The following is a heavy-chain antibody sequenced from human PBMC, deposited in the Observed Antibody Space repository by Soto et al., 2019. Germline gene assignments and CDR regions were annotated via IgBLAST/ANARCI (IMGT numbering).Heavy chain of an antibody. V-gene: IGHV3-30-3*01. CDR1: GFTFSSYA. CDR3: AREYSSSPAPFDY. J-gene: IGHJ4*02. CDR2: ISYDGSNK. D-gene: IGHD6-6*01. Sequence: GGSLRLSCAASGFTFSSYAMHWVRQAPGKGLEWVAVISYDGSNKYYADSVKGRFTISRDNSKNTLYLQMNSLRAEDTAVYYCAREYSSSPAPFDYWGQGTLVTVSS.